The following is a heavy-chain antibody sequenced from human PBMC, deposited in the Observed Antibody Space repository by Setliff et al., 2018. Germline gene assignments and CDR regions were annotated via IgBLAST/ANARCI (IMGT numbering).Heavy chain of an antibody. V-gene: IGHV3-74*01. CDR1: GLTLSHYW. Sequence: PGGSLRLSCEGSGLTLSHYWMHWVRQGPGKGLVWVSYINFDGTSTNYADSVKGRFTISRDNAKNTLYLQLNSLGAEDTAVYYCAREGTIHFDYWGQGTLVTVSS. CDR3: AREGTIHFDY. J-gene: IGHJ4*02. D-gene: IGHD3-3*01. CDR2: INFDGTST.